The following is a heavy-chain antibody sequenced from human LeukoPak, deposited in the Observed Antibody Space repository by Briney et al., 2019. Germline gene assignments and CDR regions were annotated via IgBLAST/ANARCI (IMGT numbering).Heavy chain of an antibody. J-gene: IGHJ4*02. D-gene: IGHD2-21*01. CDR3: AKGFSTLWVNYFDD. V-gene: IGHV3-33*06. Sequence: GGSLRLSCVASGFSFSTHGMHWVRQAPGKGLEWMAVIWHDGRSIYNEDSVKGRFTISRDTSENTVYLQMNSLRAEDTAVYYCAKGFSTLWVNYFDDWGQGTPVTVSS. CDR1: GFSFSTHG. CDR2: IWHDGRSI.